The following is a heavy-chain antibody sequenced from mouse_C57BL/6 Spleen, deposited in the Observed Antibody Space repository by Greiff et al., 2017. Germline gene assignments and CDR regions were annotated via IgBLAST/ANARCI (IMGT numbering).Heavy chain of an antibody. Sequence: DVKLVESGGGLVQPGGSLSLSCAASGFTFTDYYMSWVRQPPGKALEWLGFIRNKANGYTTEYSASVKGRFTISRDNSQSILYLQMNALRAEDSATYYCARYPHYYGSSYDFDYWGQGTTLTVSS. D-gene: IGHD1-1*01. CDR1: GFTFTDYY. J-gene: IGHJ2*01. CDR2: IRNKANGYTT. CDR3: ARYPHYYGSSYDFDY. V-gene: IGHV7-3*01.